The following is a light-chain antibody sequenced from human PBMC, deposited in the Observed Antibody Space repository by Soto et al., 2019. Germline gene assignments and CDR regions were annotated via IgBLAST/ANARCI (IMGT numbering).Light chain of an antibody. CDR2: KAS. CDR3: QHFNSYPWT. CDR1: QSISSW. J-gene: IGKJ1*01. Sequence: DIQMTQSPSTLSASVGERFTITCRASQSISSWLAWYQQKPGKAPKLLINKASSLESGVPSRFRGSGSGTEFTLTISSLKPDDFATYYCQHFNSYPWTFGHGTQVDIK. V-gene: IGKV1-5*03.